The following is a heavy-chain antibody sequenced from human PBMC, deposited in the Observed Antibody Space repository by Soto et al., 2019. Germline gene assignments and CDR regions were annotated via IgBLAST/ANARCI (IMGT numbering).Heavy chain of an antibody. CDR1: GYSFTTYW. Sequence: GESLKISCKGSGYSFTTYWIGWVRQMPGKGLEWMGIIYPDDSDTRYSPSFQGQVTISADKSINTAYLQWSSLKASGSAMYYCARPGLTASSSFDYWGQGTLVTVSS. CDR3: ARPGLTASSSFDY. V-gene: IGHV5-51*01. J-gene: IGHJ4*02. D-gene: IGHD6-6*01. CDR2: IYPDDSDT.